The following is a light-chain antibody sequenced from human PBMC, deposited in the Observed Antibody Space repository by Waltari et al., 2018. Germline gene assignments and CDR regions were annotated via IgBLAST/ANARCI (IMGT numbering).Light chain of an antibody. V-gene: IGKV3-15*01. CDR3: QQYGGPVPVT. Sequence: EIVLTQSPATLSVSPGGRATLSCRASQSVTTNLAWYQQRPGQAPSLLIYDASTRATGVPARFSGSGSGTEFTLTISSLQSTDFAVYYCQQYGGPVPVTFGQGTRLEIK. CDR1: QSVTTN. CDR2: DAS. J-gene: IGKJ5*01.